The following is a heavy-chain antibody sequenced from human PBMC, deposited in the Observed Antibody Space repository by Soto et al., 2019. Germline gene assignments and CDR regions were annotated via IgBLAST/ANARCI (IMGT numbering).Heavy chain of an antibody. Sequence: PSETLSLTCAVSGGSISSSNWWSWVRQPPGKGLEWIGQIYHGGGTHTNPSLKSRVTISVDTSKNQFSLKLSSVTAADTAVYYCARHYPIGNNWNYFDYWGQGTLVTVSS. CDR1: GGSISSSNW. V-gene: IGHV4-4*02. CDR3: ARHYPIGNNWNYFDY. CDR2: IYHGGGT. J-gene: IGHJ4*02. D-gene: IGHD1-1*01.